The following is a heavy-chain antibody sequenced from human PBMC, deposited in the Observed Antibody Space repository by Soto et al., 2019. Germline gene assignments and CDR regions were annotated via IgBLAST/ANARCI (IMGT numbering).Heavy chain of an antibody. CDR3: ARGVRFLEWYYFDY. J-gene: IGHJ4*02. D-gene: IGHD3-3*01. CDR1: GYTFTSYD. CDR2: MNPNSGNT. Sequence: ASVKVSCKASGYTFTSYDINWVRQATGQGLEWMGWMNPNSGNTGYAQKFQGRVTMTRNTSISTAYMELSSLRSEDTAVYYCARGVRFLEWYYFDYWGQGTLVTVSS. V-gene: IGHV1-8*01.